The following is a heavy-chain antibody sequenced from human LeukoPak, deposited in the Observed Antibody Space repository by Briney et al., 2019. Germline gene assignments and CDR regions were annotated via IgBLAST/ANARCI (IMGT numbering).Heavy chain of an antibody. Sequence: GGSLRLSCAASGFTFSSYAMSWVRQAPGKGLVWISRINSDGRSTNYADSVKGRFNISRDDAKNTLYLQMNGLRAEDTAVYYCAAAVAAAPGAYWGQGTLVTVSS. V-gene: IGHV3-74*01. J-gene: IGHJ4*02. CDR1: GFTFSSYA. CDR2: INSDGRST. D-gene: IGHD6-13*01. CDR3: AAAVAAAPGAY.